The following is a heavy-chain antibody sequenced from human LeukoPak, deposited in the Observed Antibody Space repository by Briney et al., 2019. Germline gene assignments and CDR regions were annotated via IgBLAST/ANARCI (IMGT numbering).Heavy chain of an antibody. Sequence: PVGSLRLSCAASGFTFSSYSMNWVRQAPGKGLEWVSYISSSSSTIYYADSVKGRFTISRDNAKNSLYLQMNSLRAEDTAVYYCARGLEGDIVVVPAAIEYFQHWGQGTLVTVSS. CDR2: ISSSSSTI. CDR1: GFTFSSYS. J-gene: IGHJ1*01. CDR3: ARGLEGDIVVVPAAIEYFQH. V-gene: IGHV3-48*01. D-gene: IGHD2-2*02.